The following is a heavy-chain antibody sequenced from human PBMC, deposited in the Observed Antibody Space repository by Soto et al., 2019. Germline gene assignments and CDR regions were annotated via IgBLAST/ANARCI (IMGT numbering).Heavy chain of an antibody. Sequence: QVQLVQSGAEVKKPGASVKVSCKASGYTFTSYGISWVRQAPGQGLEWMGWISAYNGNTNYAQKLQGRVTMTTDTATSTAYMELRSLRSDDTAVYYCARVAIVLMVYAPSIDYWGQGTLVTVSS. J-gene: IGHJ4*02. CDR1: GYTFTSYG. V-gene: IGHV1-18*01. D-gene: IGHD2-8*01. CDR2: ISAYNGNT. CDR3: ARVAIVLMVYAPSIDY.